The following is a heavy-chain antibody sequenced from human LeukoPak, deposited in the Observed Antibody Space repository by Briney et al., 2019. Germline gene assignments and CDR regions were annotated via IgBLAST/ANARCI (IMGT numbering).Heavy chain of an antibody. J-gene: IGHJ5*02. V-gene: IGHV3-7*01. D-gene: IGHD6-19*01. CDR1: GFTFSSYW. CDR3: ARAVAENWFDP. Sequence: GGSLRLSCAASGFTFSSYWMSWVRQVPGKGLELVANIKQDGSDKYYVDSVKGRFTISRDNAKNSVYLQMNSLRAEDTALYYCARAVAENWFDPWGQGTLVTVSS. CDR2: IKQDGSDK.